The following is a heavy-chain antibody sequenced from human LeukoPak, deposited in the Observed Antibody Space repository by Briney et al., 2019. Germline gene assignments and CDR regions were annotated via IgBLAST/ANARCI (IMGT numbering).Heavy chain of an antibody. CDR2: INHSGST. CDR3: ARIIAARLGRGGWFDP. J-gene: IGHJ5*02. CDR1: GRSFSGYY. Sequence: SETLSLTCAVYGRSFSGYYWSWIRQPPGKGLEWIAEINHSGSTNYNPCLKSQVSISVDESNHHFSLKLRSVTAADTAVYYCARIIAARLGRGGWFDPWGQGTLVTVSS. V-gene: IGHV4-34*01. D-gene: IGHD6-6*01.